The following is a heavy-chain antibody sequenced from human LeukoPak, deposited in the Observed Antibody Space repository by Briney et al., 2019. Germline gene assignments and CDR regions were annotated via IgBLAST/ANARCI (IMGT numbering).Heavy chain of an antibody. V-gene: IGHV1-46*01. CDR1: GYTFTSYY. J-gene: IGHJ3*02. D-gene: IGHD6-6*01. Sequence: GASVKVSCKASGYTFTSYYMHWVRQAPGQGLEWMGIINPSGGSTSYAQKFQGRVTMTRDTSTSTVYMELSSLSSEDTAVYYCARDNARLVDAFDIWGQGTMVTVSS. CDR2: INPSGGST. CDR3: ARDNARLVDAFDI.